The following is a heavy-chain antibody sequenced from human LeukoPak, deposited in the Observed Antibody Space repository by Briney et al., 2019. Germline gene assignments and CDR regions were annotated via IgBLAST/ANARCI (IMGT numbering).Heavy chain of an antibody. Sequence: ASVKVSCKASGYTFTSYDINWVRQATGQGLEWMGWMNPNSGNTGYAQKFQGRVTMTRNTSISTAYMELSSLRSEDTAVYYCARAFSSSWPLDVWGKGTTVTVSS. D-gene: IGHD6-13*01. CDR1: GYTFTSYD. CDR2: MNPNSGNT. V-gene: IGHV1-8*01. J-gene: IGHJ6*04. CDR3: ARAFSSSWPLDV.